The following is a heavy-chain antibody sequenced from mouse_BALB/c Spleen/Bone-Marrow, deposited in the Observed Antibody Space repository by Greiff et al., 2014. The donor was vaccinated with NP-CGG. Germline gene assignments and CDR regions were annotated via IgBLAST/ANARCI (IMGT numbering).Heavy chain of an antibody. CDR3: AREGRGYYGSSGAAMDY. J-gene: IGHJ4*01. CDR1: GFSLTSYG. V-gene: IGHV2-9*02. CDR2: IWAGGST. Sequence: QVQLKESGPGLVAPSQSLSITCTVSGFSLTSYGVHWVRQPPGKGLEWLGVIWAGGSTSYNSALMSRLSINQDNSKSQVFLKLNSLQTDDTATYYCAREGRGYYGSSGAAMDYWGQGTSGTVSS. D-gene: IGHD1-1*01.